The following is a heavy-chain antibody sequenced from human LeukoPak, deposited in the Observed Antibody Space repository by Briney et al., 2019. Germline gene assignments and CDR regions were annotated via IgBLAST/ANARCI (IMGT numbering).Heavy chain of an antibody. Sequence: GGSLRLSCAASGFTFDDYAMHWVRQAPGKGLEWVSGISWNSGSIGYADSVKGRFTISRDNAKNSLYLQMNSLRAEDTALYYCAKDMGSYCSSTSCWLDPWGQGTLVTVSS. CDR1: GFTFDDYA. CDR3: AKDMGSYCSSTSCWLDP. V-gene: IGHV3-9*01. J-gene: IGHJ5*02. CDR2: ISWNSGSI. D-gene: IGHD2-2*01.